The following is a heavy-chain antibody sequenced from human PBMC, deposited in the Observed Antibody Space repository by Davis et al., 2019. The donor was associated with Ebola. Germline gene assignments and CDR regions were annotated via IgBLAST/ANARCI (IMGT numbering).Heavy chain of an antibody. J-gene: IGHJ4*02. V-gene: IGHV1-2*02. CDR1: GYTFTGNY. CDR2: INPNSGGT. D-gene: IGHD4-17*01. CDR3: ARGSPVTVTGFYYFEY. Sequence: ASVKVSCKASGYTFTGNYMHWVRQAPGQGLEWMGWINPNSGGTKYAQKFQGRVTMPRDTSISTAYMELSSLRSDDTALYYCARGSPVTVTGFYYFEYWGQGTLVTVSS.